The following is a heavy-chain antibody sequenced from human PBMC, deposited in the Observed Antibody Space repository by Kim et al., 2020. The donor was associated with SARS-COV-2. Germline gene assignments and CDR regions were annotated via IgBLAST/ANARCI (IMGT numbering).Heavy chain of an antibody. V-gene: IGHV3-23*01. D-gene: IGHD3-22*01. J-gene: IGHJ4*02. CDR1: GFIFNIYS. CDR3: GKRTAAGSYDTSGYPDS. CDR2: ISDTGGRT. Sequence: GGSLRLSCAASGFIFNIYSMSWVRQAPGKGLEWVSGISDTGGRTYYAYSVKGRFTISRDNCKNTLYLQMNSLRAEDTDVYYCGKRTAAGSYDTSGYPDSWGQRTLVTVSS.